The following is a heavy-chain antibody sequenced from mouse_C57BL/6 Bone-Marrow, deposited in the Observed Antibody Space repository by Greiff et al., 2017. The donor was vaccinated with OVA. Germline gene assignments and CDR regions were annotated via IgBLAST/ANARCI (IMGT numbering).Heavy chain of an antibody. J-gene: IGHJ2*01. Sequence: QVQLQQPGAELVKPGASVKLSCKASGYTFTSYWMHWVKQRPGQGLEWIGMIHPNSGSTNYNEKFKSKATLTVDKSSSTAYMQLSSLTSEDSAVYYCARGGTTALEEYWGQGTTLTVSS. CDR2: IHPNSGST. CDR3: ARGGTTALEEY. V-gene: IGHV1-64*01. D-gene: IGHD1-2*01. CDR1: GYTFTSYW.